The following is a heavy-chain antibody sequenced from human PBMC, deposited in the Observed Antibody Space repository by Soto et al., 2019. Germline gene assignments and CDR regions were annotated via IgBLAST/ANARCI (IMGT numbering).Heavy chain of an antibody. J-gene: IGHJ6*03. V-gene: IGHV4-39*01. CDR3: ARSAVTTFLSPSCYMDV. Sequence: QLQLQESGPGLVKPSETLSLTCTVSGGSISSSSYYWGWIRQPPGKGLEWIGSIYYSGSTYYNPSLKSRVTISVDTSKNQFSLKLSSVTAADTAVYYCARSAVTTFLSPSCYMDVWGKGTTVTVSS. CDR1: GGSISSSSYY. D-gene: IGHD4-17*01. CDR2: IYYSGST.